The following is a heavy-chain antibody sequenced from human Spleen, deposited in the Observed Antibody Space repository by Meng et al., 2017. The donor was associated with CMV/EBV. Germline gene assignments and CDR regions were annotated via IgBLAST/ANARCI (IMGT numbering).Heavy chain of an antibody. J-gene: IGHJ4*02. CDR2: INKDGSHE. D-gene: IGHD6-19*01. Sequence: GESLKISCAASGFTFSSYAMSWVRQAPGKGLEWVANINKDGSHENYVDAVKGRFTISRDNAKNSLYLQMNSLRAEDMALYYCAKDHRPTYSSGWIDYWGQGTLVTVSS. CDR3: AKDHRPTYSSGWIDY. V-gene: IGHV3-7*03. CDR1: GFTFSSYA.